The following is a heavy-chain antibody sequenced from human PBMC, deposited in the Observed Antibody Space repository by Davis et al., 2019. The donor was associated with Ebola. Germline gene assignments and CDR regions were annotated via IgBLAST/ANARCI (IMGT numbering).Heavy chain of an antibody. CDR3: VLERGFDY. CDR1: GFTFNKYE. Sequence: GESLKISCAASGFTFNKYEMNWVRQAPGKGLEWISYISDSGSTTYYADSVKGRFTISRDNSKNTLYLQMNSLRAEDTAVYYCVLERGFDYWGQGTLVTVSS. V-gene: IGHV3-23*01. J-gene: IGHJ4*02. CDR2: ISDSGSTT. D-gene: IGHD1-1*01.